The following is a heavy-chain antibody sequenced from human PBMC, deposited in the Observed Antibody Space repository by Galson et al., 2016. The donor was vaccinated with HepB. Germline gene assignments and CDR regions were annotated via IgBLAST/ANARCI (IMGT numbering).Heavy chain of an antibody. CDR3: AREGLFCNTATCYYLYNMEV. CDR1: GFTFNKYG. Sequence: SLRLSCAASGFTFNKYGMHWVRQAPGKGLEWVAVIWFDGSYKFYADSVKGRFTTSRDNSKNTVYLQMNSLRAADTAVYYCAREGLFCNTATCYYLYNMEVWGQGTTVTVSS. J-gene: IGHJ6*03. D-gene: IGHD2-2*01. V-gene: IGHV3-33*01. CDR2: IWFDGSYK.